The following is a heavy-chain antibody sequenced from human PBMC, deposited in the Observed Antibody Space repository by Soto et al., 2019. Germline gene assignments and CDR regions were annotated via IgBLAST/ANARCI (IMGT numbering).Heavy chain of an antibody. D-gene: IGHD1-26*01. CDR1: GYSFTSYW. J-gene: IGHJ4*02. CDR3: ARRPHSGSYYGAFGFDY. V-gene: IGHV5-51*01. Sequence: GESLKISCKGSGYSFTSYWIGWVRQMPGKGLEWMGIIYPGDSDTRYSPSFQGQVTISADKSISTAYLQWSSLKASDTAMYHCARRPHSGSYYGAFGFDYWGQGTLVTVSS. CDR2: IYPGDSDT.